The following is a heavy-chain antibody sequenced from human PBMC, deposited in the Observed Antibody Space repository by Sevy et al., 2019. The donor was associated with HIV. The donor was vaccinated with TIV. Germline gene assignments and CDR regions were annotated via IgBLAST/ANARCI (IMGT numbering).Heavy chain of an antibody. CDR2: ISSGGSII. D-gene: IGHD5-18*01. J-gene: IGHJ4*02. CDR1: TFTFSDYY. Sequence: GGSLRLSCAASTFTFSDYYMTWIRQAPGKGLESVSYISSGGSIIYYADSVKGRFTISRDNAKNSLYLQMNSLRAEDTALYYCARVRYNYASYYFDSWGQGTLVTVSS. CDR3: ARVRYNYASYYFDS. V-gene: IGHV3-11*01.